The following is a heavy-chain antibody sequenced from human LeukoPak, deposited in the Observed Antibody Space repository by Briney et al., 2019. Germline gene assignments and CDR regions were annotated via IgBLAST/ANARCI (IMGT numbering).Heavy chain of an antibody. Sequence: GGSLRLSCAASAFNFSNAWMNWVRQAPGKGLEWVGRIKSKTDGGTTDYAAPVKGRFTISRDDSKNTLYLQMNSLKTEDTAVYYCTTEERVSSGYCSGGSCYIDYWGQGTLVTVSS. V-gene: IGHV3-15*01. D-gene: IGHD2-15*01. J-gene: IGHJ4*02. CDR2: IKSKTDGGTT. CDR3: TTEERVSSGYCSGGSCYIDY. CDR1: AFNFSNAW.